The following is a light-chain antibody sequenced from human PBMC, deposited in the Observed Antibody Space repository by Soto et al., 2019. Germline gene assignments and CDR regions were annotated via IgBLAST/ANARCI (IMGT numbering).Light chain of an antibody. V-gene: IGLV2-8*01. CDR3: TAYVGNDIWV. CDR2: EVT. CDR1: SSDVGAYNY. J-gene: IGLJ3*02. Sequence: QSALTQPPSASGPPGQSVTISCTGTSSDVGAYNYVSWYQQYPGKAPKLMIYEVTKRPSGVPDRFSGSKSGNTASLTVSGLQAEDEAEYYCTAYVGNDIWVFGGGTKLTVL.